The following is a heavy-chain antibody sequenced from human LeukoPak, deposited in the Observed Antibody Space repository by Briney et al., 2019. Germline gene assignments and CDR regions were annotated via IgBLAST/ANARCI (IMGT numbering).Heavy chain of an antibody. V-gene: IGHV3-30*02. CDR3: AKDAIVGATPFDY. CDR2: IRYDGSNK. J-gene: IGHJ4*02. D-gene: IGHD1-26*01. Sequence: GGSLRLSCAASGFTFSSYGMHWVRQAPGKGLEWVAFIRYDGSNKYYADSVKGRFTISRDNSKNTLYLQMNSLRAEYTAMYYCAKDAIVGATPFDYWGQGTLVTVSS. CDR1: GFTFSSYG.